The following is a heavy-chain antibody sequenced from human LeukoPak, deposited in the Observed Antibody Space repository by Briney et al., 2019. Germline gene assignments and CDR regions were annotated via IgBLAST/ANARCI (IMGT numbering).Heavy chain of an antibody. CDR2: INSDGSEG. D-gene: IGHD3-16*01. V-gene: IGHV3-7*01. CDR1: GFTFSGFW. Sequence: GGSLRLSCAVSGFTFSGFWMSWSRQAPGKGLEWVASINSDGSEGYYADVVKGRFTISRDNAKNTLFLQMNSLRVEDTGFYYCARDAGWGRLDSWGRGALVTVSS. J-gene: IGHJ4*02. CDR3: ARDAGWGRLDS.